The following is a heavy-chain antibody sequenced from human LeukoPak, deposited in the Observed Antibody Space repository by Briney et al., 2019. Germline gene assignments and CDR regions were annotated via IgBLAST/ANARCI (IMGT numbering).Heavy chain of an antibody. Sequence: GGSLRLSCAASGFTFSSYEMNWVRQAPGKGLEWVSYISSSGSTMYYADSVKGRFTISRDNAKNSLYLQMNSLRAEDTAVYYCASDMASGWYYFDYWGQGTLVTVSS. J-gene: IGHJ4*02. D-gene: IGHD6-19*01. CDR1: GFTFSSYE. CDR2: ISSSGSTM. V-gene: IGHV3-48*03. CDR3: ASDMASGWYYFDY.